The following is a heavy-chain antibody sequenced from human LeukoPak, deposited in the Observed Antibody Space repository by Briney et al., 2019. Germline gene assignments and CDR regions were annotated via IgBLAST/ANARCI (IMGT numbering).Heavy chain of an antibody. J-gene: IGHJ4*02. V-gene: IGHV4-34*01. Sequence: KPSETLSLTCAVYGGPFSGYYWSWIRQPPGKGLEWIGEINHSGSTNHSPSLKSRVTISVDTSKNQFSLKLRSVTAADTAVYYCARGPLYYYDSSSRSYYFDYWGQGTLVTVSS. CDR3: ARGPLYYYDSSSRSYYFDY. CDR2: INHSGST. CDR1: GGPFSGYY. D-gene: IGHD3-22*01.